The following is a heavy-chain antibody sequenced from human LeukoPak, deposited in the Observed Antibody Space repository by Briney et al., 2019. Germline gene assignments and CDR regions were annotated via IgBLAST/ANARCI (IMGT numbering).Heavy chain of an antibody. CDR2: IIPIFGTA. CDR1: GGTFSSYA. D-gene: IGHD4-23*01. V-gene: IGHV1-69*13. Sequence: ASVKVSCKASGGTFSSYAISWVRQAPGQGLEWTGGIIPIFGTANYAQKFQGRVTITADESTSTAYMELSSLRSEDTAVYYCARDPAVRGYMDVWGKGTTVTVSS. J-gene: IGHJ6*03. CDR3: ARDPAVRGYMDV.